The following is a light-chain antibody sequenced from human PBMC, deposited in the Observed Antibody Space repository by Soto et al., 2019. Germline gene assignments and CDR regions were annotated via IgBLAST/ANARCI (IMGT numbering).Light chain of an antibody. CDR3: CSYAGISTYVV. Sequence: QSALTQPASVSGSPGQSITISCTGTSRDVGSYNLVSWYQQHPGKAPKLMIYEDSKRPSGVSTRFSGSKSGNMASLTIAGLQAEDEADYYCCSYAGISTYVVFGGGTKLTVL. CDR1: SRDVGSYNL. J-gene: IGLJ2*01. V-gene: IGLV2-23*01. CDR2: EDS.